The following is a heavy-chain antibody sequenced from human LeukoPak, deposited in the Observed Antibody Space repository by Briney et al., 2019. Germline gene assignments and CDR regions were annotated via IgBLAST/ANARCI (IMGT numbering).Heavy chain of an antibody. V-gene: IGHV3-73*01. CDR3: TRSGCTNGVCQDYYHYYYMDV. CDR2: IRSKANSYAT. Sequence: GSLKLSCAASGFTFSGSAMHWVRQASGKGLEWVGRIRSKANSYATVYAASVKGRFTISRDDSKNTAYLQINSLKIEDTAVYYCTRSGCTNGVCQDYYHYYYMDVWGKGTTVTVSS. D-gene: IGHD2-8*01. CDR1: GFTFSGSA. J-gene: IGHJ6*03.